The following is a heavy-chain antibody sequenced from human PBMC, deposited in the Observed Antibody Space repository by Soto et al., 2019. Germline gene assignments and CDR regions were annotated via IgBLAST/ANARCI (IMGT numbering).Heavy chain of an antibody. J-gene: IGHJ3*02. CDR2: IYYSGST. CDR1: GGSISSGGYY. V-gene: IGHV4-31*03. CDR3: ARLIYNWNAPQRAFDI. D-gene: IGHD1-20*01. Sequence: PSETLSLTCTFSGGSISSGGYYWSWIRQHPGKGLEWIGYIYYSGSTYYNPSLKSRVTISVDTSKNQFSLKLSSVTAADTAVYYCARLIYNWNAPQRAFDIWGQGTMVTVSS.